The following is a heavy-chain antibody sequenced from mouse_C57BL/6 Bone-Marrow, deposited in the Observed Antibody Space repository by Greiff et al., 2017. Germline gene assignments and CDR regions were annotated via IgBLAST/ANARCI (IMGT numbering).Heavy chain of an antibody. CDR2: INPNNGGT. Sequence: VQLQQSGPELVKPGASVKIPCKASGYTFTDYNMDWVKQSHGKSLEWIGDINPNNGGTIYNQKFKGKATLTVDKSSSTAYMGLRSLTSEDTAVYFCALESGDQAWFAYWGQGTLGTVSA. D-gene: IGHD3-1*01. CDR3: ALESGDQAWFAY. CDR1: GYTFTDYN. V-gene: IGHV1-18*01. J-gene: IGHJ3*01.